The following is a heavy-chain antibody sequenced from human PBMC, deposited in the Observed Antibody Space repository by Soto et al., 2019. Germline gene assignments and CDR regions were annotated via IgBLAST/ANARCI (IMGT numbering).Heavy chain of an antibody. D-gene: IGHD1-26*01. V-gene: IGHV1-18*04. Sequence: QVRLVQSGAEAKKPGASVKVSCKASGYTFTNYAITWVRQAPGQGLEWMGWISAYNGDTDYEEKFQGRVTLTRDTATSTVYMELRSLTADDSAVYYCAREAGSGSYYPEDYWGQGTLVTVSS. CDR1: GYTFTNYA. CDR2: ISAYNGDT. J-gene: IGHJ4*02. CDR3: AREAGSGSYYPEDY.